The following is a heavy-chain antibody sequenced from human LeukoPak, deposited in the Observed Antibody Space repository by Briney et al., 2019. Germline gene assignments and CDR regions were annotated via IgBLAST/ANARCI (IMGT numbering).Heavy chain of an antibody. CDR1: GFTFSTY. V-gene: IGHV3-7*01. CDR2: INLDGTEN. Sequence: PGGSLRLSCAASGFTFSTYMSWVRQAPGKGPEWVATINLDGTENYYVDSVKGRFTISRDNSKNTLYLQMNSLRAEDTAVYYCARDRATHSSSWFDSWGQGILVTVSS. J-gene: IGHJ5*01. D-gene: IGHD6-19*01. CDR3: ARDRATHSSSWFDS.